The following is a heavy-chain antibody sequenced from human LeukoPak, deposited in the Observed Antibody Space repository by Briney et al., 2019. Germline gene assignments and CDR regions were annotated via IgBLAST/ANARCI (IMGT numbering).Heavy chain of an antibody. CDR3: ARESLKLEIPDY. V-gene: IGHV4-4*07. CDR1: GGSISSYY. CDR2: IYTSGST. Sequence: SETLSLTCTVSGGSISSYYWSWIRQPAGKGLEWIGRIYTSGSTNYNPSLKSRVTMSVDTSKNQFSLKLSSVTAADTAVYYYARESLKLEIPDYWGQGTLVTVSS. D-gene: IGHD1-7*01. J-gene: IGHJ4*02.